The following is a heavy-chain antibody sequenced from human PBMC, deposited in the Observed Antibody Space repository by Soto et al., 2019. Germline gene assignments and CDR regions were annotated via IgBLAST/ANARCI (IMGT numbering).Heavy chain of an antibody. Sequence: EVQVVESGGGLVQSGGSLTLSCAASGFTVSNSYMSWVRQAPGKGLEWVSAIYSGGSTYYSDSLKGRFTISRDNSRNTLYLQMNSLSAEDTAVYFCARCDGSATYCFSFAYWGQGTPVTVSS. CDR3: ARCDGSATYCFSFAY. CDR1: GFTVSNSY. CDR2: IYSGGST. J-gene: IGHJ4*02. V-gene: IGHV3-66*01. D-gene: IGHD3-10*01.